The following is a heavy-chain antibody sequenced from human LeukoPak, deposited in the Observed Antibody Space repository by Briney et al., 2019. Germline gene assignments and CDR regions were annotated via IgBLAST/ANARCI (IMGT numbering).Heavy chain of an antibody. CDR1: GYTFTSYG. Sequence: ASVKVSCKAPGYTFTSYGISWVRQAPGQGLEWMGWISAYNGNTNYAQKLQGRVTMTTDTSTSTAYMELRSLRSDDTAVYYCAREGYSSGWYAIGYWGQGTLVTVSS. D-gene: IGHD6-19*01. CDR2: ISAYNGNT. V-gene: IGHV1-18*01. J-gene: IGHJ4*02. CDR3: AREGYSSGWYAIGY.